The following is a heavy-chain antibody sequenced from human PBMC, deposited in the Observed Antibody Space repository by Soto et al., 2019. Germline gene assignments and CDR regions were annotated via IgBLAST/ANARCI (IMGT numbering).Heavy chain of an antibody. CDR2: IYSGGST. CDR3: GREGSPSITMVRGIFDY. J-gene: IGHJ4*02. Sequence: EVQLVESGGGLVQPGGSLRLSCAASGFTVSSNYMSWVRQAPGKGLEWVSVIYSGGSTYYADSVKGRFTISRDNSKNTLYLQMNSLRAEDTAVYYCGREGSPSITMVRGIFDYWGQGTLVTVSS. CDR1: GFTVSSNY. V-gene: IGHV3-66*01. D-gene: IGHD3-10*01.